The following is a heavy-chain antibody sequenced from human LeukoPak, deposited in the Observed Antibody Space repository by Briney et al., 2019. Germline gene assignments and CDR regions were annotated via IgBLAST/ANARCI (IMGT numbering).Heavy chain of an antibody. D-gene: IGHD1-26*01. CDR2: INHSGST. J-gene: IGHJ3*02. Sequence: SETLSLTCAVYGGSFSGYYWSWIRQPPGKGLEWIGEINHSGSTNYSPSLKSRVTISVDTSKNQFSLKLSSVTAADTAVYYCARDKFPLVGATGDDAFDIWGQGTMVTVSS. CDR3: ARDKFPLVGATGDDAFDI. CDR1: GGSFSGYY. V-gene: IGHV4-34*01.